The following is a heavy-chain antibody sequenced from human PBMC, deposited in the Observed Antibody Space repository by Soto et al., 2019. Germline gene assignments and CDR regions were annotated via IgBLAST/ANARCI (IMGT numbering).Heavy chain of an antibody. Sequence: GESLKISCKGSGYSFTSYWIGWVRQMPGKGLEWMGIIYPGDSDTRYSPSFQGQVTIAADTSISTAYLQWSSLKASDTAMYYCASNKGAARLPYYYYGMDVWGQGTTVTVSS. CDR1: GYSFTSYW. CDR3: ASNKGAARLPYYYYGMDV. J-gene: IGHJ6*02. CDR2: IYPGDSDT. D-gene: IGHD6-6*01. V-gene: IGHV5-51*01.